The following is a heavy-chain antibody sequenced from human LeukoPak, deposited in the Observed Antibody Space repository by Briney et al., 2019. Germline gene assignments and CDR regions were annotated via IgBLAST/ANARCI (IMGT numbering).Heavy chain of an antibody. J-gene: IGHJ6*02. CDR3: AKVPHDYGSNSADDYGMDV. CDR2: ISYEGSAK. V-gene: IGHV3-30*18. CDR1: GFSFSIYG. Sequence: PGRTLRLSCAASGFSFSIYGMHWVRQAPGKGLEWVALISYEGSAKYYPDSVKGRFTISRDNSENTLYLQMNSLRAEDTAVYYCAKVPHDYGSNSADDYGMDVWGQGTTVTVSS. D-gene: IGHD4-23*01.